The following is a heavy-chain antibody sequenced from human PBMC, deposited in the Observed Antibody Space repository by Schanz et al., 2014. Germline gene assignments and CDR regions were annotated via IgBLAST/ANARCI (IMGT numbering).Heavy chain of an antibody. V-gene: IGHV3-23*01. Sequence: EVQLLESGGGLIQPGGSLRLSCAASGFGFSSYSMNWVRQAPGKGLEWVSAISDSGDTAYYADSVKGRFTISRDNFKGALYLQMSSLRAEDTAVYYCARWFLIRGVILDSWGQGTLVTVSS. D-gene: IGHD3-10*01. CDR3: ARWFLIRGVILDS. J-gene: IGHJ4*02. CDR1: GFGFSSYS. CDR2: ISDSGDTA.